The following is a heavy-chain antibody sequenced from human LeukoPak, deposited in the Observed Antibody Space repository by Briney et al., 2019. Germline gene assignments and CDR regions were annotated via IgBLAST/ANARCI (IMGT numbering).Heavy chain of an antibody. J-gene: IGHJ4*02. CDR2: ISWNSGSI. Sequence: GGSLRLSCAASGFTFDDYAMHWVRQAPGKGLEWVSGISWNSGSIGYADSVKGRFTISRDNAKNSLYLQMNSLRAEDTALYYCAKSDYWGQGTLVTVSS. CDR3: AKSDY. CDR1: GFTFDDYA. V-gene: IGHV3-9*01.